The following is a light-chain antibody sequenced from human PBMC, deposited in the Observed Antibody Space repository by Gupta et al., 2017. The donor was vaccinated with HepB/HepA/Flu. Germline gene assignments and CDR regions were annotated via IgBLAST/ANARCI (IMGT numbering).Light chain of an antibody. CDR2: GAS. V-gene: IGKV3-20*01. CDR3: QQYGSSPLYI. J-gene: IGKJ2*01. CDR1: QTLNNNY. Sequence: NVLTQSPGTLSLSPGERVTLSCRASQTLNNNYLAWYQQKPGQAPRLLIYGASSRATGISDMFSGSGSGTDFTLTISRLEPEDFAMYYCQQYGSSPLYIFGQGTKLEIK.